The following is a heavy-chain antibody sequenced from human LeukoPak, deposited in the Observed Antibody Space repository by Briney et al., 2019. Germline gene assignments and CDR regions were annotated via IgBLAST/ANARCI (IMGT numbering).Heavy chain of an antibody. Sequence: SETLSLTCAVYGGSFSGYYWSWIRQPPGKGLEWIGEINHSGSTNYNPSLESRVTMSVDTSKNQFSLKLSSVTAADTAVYYCALRGYDSSGKESDYWGQGTLVTVSS. D-gene: IGHD3-22*01. CDR3: ALRGYDSSGKESDY. J-gene: IGHJ4*02. V-gene: IGHV4-34*01. CDR1: GGSFSGYY. CDR2: INHSGST.